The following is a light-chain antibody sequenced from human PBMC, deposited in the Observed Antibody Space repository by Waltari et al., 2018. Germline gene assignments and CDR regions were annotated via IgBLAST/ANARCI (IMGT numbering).Light chain of an antibody. CDR2: GAS. CDR1: QSVSSSN. CDR3: QQYGSSPWT. Sequence: EIVLTQSPGTLSLSPGERATPPCRASQSVSSSNLAWYQQKPGQAPRVLIHGASNRATGIPDRFSGSGSGTDFTLTISRLEPEDFAVYYCQQYGSSPWTFGQGTKVEIK. J-gene: IGKJ1*01. V-gene: IGKV3-20*01.